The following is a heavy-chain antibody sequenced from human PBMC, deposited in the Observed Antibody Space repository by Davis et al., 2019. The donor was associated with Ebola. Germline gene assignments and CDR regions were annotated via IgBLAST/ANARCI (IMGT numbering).Heavy chain of an antibody. Sequence: PGGSLRLSCAASGFTFSSYGMHWVRQAPGKGLEWVAVISYDGSNKYYADSVKGRFTISRDNSKNTLYLQMNSLRAEDTAVYYCAKDRRDALEYYYYGMDVWGQGTTVTVSS. CDR1: GFTFSSYG. D-gene: IGHD1-1*01. V-gene: IGHV3-30*18. CDR3: AKDRRDALEYYYYGMDV. CDR2: ISYDGSNK. J-gene: IGHJ6*02.